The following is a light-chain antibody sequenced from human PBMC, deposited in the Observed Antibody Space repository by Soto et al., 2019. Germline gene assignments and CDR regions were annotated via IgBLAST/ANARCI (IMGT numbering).Light chain of an antibody. J-gene: IGKJ1*01. CDR1: QSVRSNF. V-gene: IGKV3-20*01. CDR3: QRYDSFRT. Sequence: EIGWTQSPGTLSLSPVERATLSCRASQSVRSNFLAWYQQKPGQAPRLLIYGASNRATGIPDRFSGSGSGTDFTLTITRLEPEDFAMYYCQRYDSFRTFGQGTKVDIK. CDR2: GAS.